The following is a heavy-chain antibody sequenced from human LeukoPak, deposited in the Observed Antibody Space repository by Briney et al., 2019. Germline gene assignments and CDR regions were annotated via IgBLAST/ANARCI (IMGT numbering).Heavy chain of an antibody. CDR1: GFTFSGSW. CDR3: ARDVVLGSGSCAS. D-gene: IGHD3-10*01. CDR2: NKSDGIET. J-gene: IGHJ4*02. Sequence: GGSLRLSCAASGFTFSGSWIHWVRQAPRKGLVWVSRNKSDGIETKDAVSGKGRFRVYRDKAKKTLFLKMNSVRAEDTAVYFCARDVVLGSGSCASWGQGTLVTVSS. V-gene: IGHV3-74*01.